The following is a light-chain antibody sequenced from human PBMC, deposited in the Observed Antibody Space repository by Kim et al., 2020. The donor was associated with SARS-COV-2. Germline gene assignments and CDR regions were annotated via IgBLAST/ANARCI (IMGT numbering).Light chain of an antibody. CDR2: DNI. CDR1: TSRIGNIP. CDR3: GTWHDRLNTAI. J-gene: IGLJ2*01. Sequence: GHRVTITSSGVTSRIGNIPISWYQHVHGTPPKVLIYDNIRRPSGIPDRFAGSKSATSANLDITGLQTGDEADYYCGTWHDRLNTAIFGGGTQLTVL. V-gene: IGLV1-51*01.